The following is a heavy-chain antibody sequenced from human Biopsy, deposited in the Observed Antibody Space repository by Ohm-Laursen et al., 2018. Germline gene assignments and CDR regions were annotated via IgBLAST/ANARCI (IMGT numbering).Heavy chain of an antibody. V-gene: IGHV1-18*04. J-gene: IGHJ4*02. Sequence: ASVKVSCNASGFSFTGYYIHWVRQAPGQGLEWMGWISAYTGHTKFARKFQDRVTMTTDTSTTTAYMDLRSLRSDDTAVYYCARDPHGEGRDYGSYFDYWGQGTLVTVSS. D-gene: IGHD4-17*01. CDR3: ARDPHGEGRDYGSYFDY. CDR1: GFSFTGYY. CDR2: ISAYTGHT.